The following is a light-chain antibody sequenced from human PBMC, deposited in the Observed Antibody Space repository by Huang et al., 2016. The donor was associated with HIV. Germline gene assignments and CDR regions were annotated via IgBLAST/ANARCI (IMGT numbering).Light chain of an antibody. CDR2: GSS. V-gene: IGKV3-15*01. CDR3: HQYNNWLLS. CDR1: RSVSTN. Sequence: EIVMTQSPATLFVSPGQRVTLSCRATRSVSTNLAWYQQRHGQAPRLLIYGSSTRAPGIPARFSGSGSGTDFSLTISSLQSEDFALYYCHQYNNWLLSFGGGTRV. J-gene: IGKJ4*01.